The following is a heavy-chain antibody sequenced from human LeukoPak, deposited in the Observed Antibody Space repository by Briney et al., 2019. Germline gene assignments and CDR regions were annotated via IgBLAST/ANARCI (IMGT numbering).Heavy chain of an antibody. J-gene: IGHJ4*02. V-gene: IGHV1-2*02. CDR2: INPNSGGT. CDR3: ARGPGHYYDSSGHEDY. CDR1: GYTFTGYY. D-gene: IGHD3-22*01. Sequence: ASVKVSCKASGYTFTGYYMHWVRQAPGQGLEWMGWINPNSGGTNYAQKFQGRVTMTRNTSISTAYMELSSLRSEDTAVYYYARGPGHYYDSSGHEDYWGQGTLVTVSS.